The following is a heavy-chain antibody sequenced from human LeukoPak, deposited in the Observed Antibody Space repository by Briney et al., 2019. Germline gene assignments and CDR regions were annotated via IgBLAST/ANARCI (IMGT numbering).Heavy chain of an antibody. CDR1: GGTFSGYA. Sequence: SVKVSCKASGGTFSGYAISWVQQAPGQGLEWMGGIIPIFGTANYAQKFQGRVTITTDESTSTAYMELSSLRSEDTAVYYCAVGLGYCSSTSCYPVFDYWGQGTLVTVSS. V-gene: IGHV1-69*05. CDR3: AVGLGYCSSTSCYPVFDY. CDR2: IIPIFGTA. J-gene: IGHJ4*02. D-gene: IGHD2-2*01.